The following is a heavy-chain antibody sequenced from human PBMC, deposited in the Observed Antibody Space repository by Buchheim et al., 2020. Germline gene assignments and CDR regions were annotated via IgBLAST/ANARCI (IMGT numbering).Heavy chain of an antibody. CDR2: ISSSSSYI. CDR1: GFTFSNYA. CDR3: ARAGIVVIPAPKGGMDV. J-gene: IGHJ6*02. V-gene: IGHV3-21*01. Sequence: EVQLVESGGGLVKPGGSLRLSCAASGFTFSNYAMNWVRQAPGKGLEWVSSISSSSSYIYYADSVKGRFTISRDNAKNSQYLQMTSLRAEDTAVYYCARAGIVVIPAPKGGMDVWGQGTT. D-gene: IGHD2-2*01.